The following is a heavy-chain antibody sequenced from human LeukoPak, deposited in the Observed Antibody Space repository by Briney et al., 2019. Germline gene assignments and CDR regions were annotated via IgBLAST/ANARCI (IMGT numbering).Heavy chain of an antibody. CDR2: LSSSGSTI. D-gene: IGHD3-9*01. V-gene: IGHV3-48*01. J-gene: IGHJ3*02. CDR3: ARDWYDNSDAFDI. CDR1: GFMFSSHN. Sequence: GGSLRLSCVASGFMFSSHNMNWVRQAPGKGLEWISYLSSSGSTIYYEDSVQGRFTISRDNAKKSLYLQMDSLRAEDTAVYYCARDWYDNSDAFDIWGQGTMVTVSS.